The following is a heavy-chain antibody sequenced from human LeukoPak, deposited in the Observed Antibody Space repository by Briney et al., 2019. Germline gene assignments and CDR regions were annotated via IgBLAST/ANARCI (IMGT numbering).Heavy chain of an antibody. J-gene: IGHJ4*02. Sequence: GGSLRLSCTASGFTLSSYAMSWVRQAPGEGLEWVSTISGSADNTNYAEAVKGRFTISRDNSKNTMYLQMNSLRAEDTAVYYCAKQGFGCWGQGTLVTISS. V-gene: IGHV3-23*01. CDR2: ISGSADNT. CDR1: GFTLSSYA. CDR3: AKQGFGC.